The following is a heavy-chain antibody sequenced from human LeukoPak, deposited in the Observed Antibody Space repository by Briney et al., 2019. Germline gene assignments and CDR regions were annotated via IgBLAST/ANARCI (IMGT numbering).Heavy chain of an antibody. CDR2: INHSGST. CDR1: GGSFSGYY. D-gene: IGHD3-10*01. CDR3: ARGGLVRGSLNSLTGFDI. Sequence: SETLSLTCAVYGGSFSGYYWSWIRQPPGKGLEWIGEINHSGSTNYNPSLKSRVTISVDTSKNQFSLKLSSVTPDDTALYYCARGGLVRGSLNSLTGFDIWGQGTMVTVSS. J-gene: IGHJ3*02. V-gene: IGHV4-34*01.